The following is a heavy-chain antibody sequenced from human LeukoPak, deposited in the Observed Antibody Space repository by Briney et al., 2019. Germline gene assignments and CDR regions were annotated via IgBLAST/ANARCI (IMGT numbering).Heavy chain of an antibody. CDR3: ARDFYYDFWSGYYH. Sequence: GGSLRLSCAASGFTFSSYWMHWVRQAPGEGLVWVSRIDSDGSSTTYADSVKGRFTISRDNAKNTLYLQMNSLRAEDTAVYYCARDFYYDFWSGYYHWGQGTLVTVSS. CDR1: GFTFSSYW. J-gene: IGHJ4*02. V-gene: IGHV3-74*01. D-gene: IGHD3-3*01. CDR2: IDSDGSST.